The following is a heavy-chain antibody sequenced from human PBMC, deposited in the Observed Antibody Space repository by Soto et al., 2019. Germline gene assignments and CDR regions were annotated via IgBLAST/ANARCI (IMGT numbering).Heavy chain of an antibody. D-gene: IGHD2-8*01. J-gene: IGHJ4*02. V-gene: IGHV4-31*03. CDR3: ARRALPQCINGVCYKDGFWDY. CDR2: IYYSGTT. CDR1: GGSVSSGGYY. Sequence: TLSLTCTVSGGSVSSGGYYWSWIRQHPGTGLEWIGYIYYSGTTYFNPSLKSRASISLDTSKNEFSLKLTSVTAADTAVYYCARRALPQCINGVCYKDGFWDYWGQGALFTVSS.